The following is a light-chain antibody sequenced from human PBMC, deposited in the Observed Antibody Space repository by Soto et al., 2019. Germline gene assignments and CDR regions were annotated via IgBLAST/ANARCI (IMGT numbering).Light chain of an antibody. Sequence: QSFLKQPPSVSAAPGRKVTIACSGSSSNIGGNSVSWYQQLPGTAPKLLIYDDNKRPSGIPDRFSGSKSGTSATLGITGFQTGDEADYYCGSWDSSLSAYVFGTGTKVTVL. J-gene: IGLJ1*01. CDR3: GSWDSSLSAYV. CDR2: DDN. V-gene: IGLV1-51*01. CDR1: SSNIGGNS.